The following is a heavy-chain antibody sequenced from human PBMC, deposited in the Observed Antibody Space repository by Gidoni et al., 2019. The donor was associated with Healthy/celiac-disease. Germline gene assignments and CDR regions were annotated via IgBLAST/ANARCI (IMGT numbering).Heavy chain of an antibody. V-gene: IGHV1-69*01. Sequence: QVQLVQSGAEVTKPGSSVKVSCKASGGTFSSYAISWVRQAPGQGLEWMGGITPIFGTANYAQKFQGRVTITADESTSTAYMELSSLRSEDTAVYYCARSDIVVVPAAFSASYYYGMDVWGQGTTVTVSS. D-gene: IGHD2-2*01. CDR3: ARSDIVVVPAAFSASYYYGMDV. CDR1: GGTFSSYA. J-gene: IGHJ6*02. CDR2: ITPIFGTA.